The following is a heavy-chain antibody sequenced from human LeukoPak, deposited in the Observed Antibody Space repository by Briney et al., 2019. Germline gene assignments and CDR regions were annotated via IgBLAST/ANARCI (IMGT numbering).Heavy chain of an antibody. J-gene: IGHJ4*02. D-gene: IGHD2-15*01. CDR2: ISDGSTHI. CDR3: ARDLILADNGGSSAHDF. CDR1: GFTFSSYN. Sequence: GGSLRLSCSASGFTFSSYNMNWVRQAPGKGLEWVSSISDGSTHIYYADSVRGRFTISRDNAKNSLYLQMRSLGVEDTGLYFCARDLILADNGGSSAHDFWGQGTLVTVSS. V-gene: IGHV3-21*01.